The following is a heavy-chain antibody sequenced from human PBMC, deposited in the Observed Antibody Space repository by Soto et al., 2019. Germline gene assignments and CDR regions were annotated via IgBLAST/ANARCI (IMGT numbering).Heavy chain of an antibody. CDR2: VNPNSGGT. D-gene: IGHD3-22*01. CDR3: ARASRYYYDSSASLTGAFDI. V-gene: IGHV1-2*02. J-gene: IGHJ3*02. Sequence: ASVKVSCKASGYTFTGYYMHWVRQAPGQGLEWMGWVNPNSGGTNYAQKFQGRVTMTRDTSISTAYMELSRLRSDDTAVYYCARASRYYYDSSASLTGAFDICGQRTMVTVSS. CDR1: GYTFTGYY.